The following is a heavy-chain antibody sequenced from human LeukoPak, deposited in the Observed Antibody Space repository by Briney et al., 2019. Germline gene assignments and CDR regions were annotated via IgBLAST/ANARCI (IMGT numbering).Heavy chain of an antibody. CDR1: GYTFTSYG. D-gene: IGHD2-2*01. J-gene: IGHJ4*02. CDR3: ARDLMYCDTMSCYDGDFDY. V-gene: IGHV1-18*04. Sequence: ASVKVSCKTSGYTFTSYGISWVRQAPGQGLEWMAWIRTDNGNTNYAQKVQGRVTMTIDTSTTTVYMELRSLRSDDTAIYYCARDLMYCDTMSCYDGDFDYWGQGTPVTVSS. CDR2: IRTDNGNT.